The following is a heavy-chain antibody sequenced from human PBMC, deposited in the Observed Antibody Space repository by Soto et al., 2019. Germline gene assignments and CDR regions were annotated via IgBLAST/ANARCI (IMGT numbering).Heavy chain of an antibody. CDR1: GLPVSTNY. Sequence: GGSLRLSCAASGLPVSTNYMSWVRQAPGKGLEWVSVIYNDGKTYYADSVKGRFTISRDASKNTLHLKMDSLRDEDTAVYYCVRPLPSGQNYGMDVSGQGTTVTVS. D-gene: IGHD3-10*01. CDR3: VRPLPSGQNYGMDV. CDR2: IYNDGKT. V-gene: IGHV3-53*01. J-gene: IGHJ6*02.